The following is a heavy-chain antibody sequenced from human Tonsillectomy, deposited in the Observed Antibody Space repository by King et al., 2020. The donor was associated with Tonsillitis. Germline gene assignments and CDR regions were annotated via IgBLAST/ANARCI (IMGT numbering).Heavy chain of an antibody. Sequence: VQLQESGPGLVKPSETLSLTCTVTGGSTSSNYWSWIRQPPGKGLEWIGYIYYSGSTNYNPSLKSRVTISVDTSKNQFSLKLSSVTAADTAVYYCARKTSIAAPFDYWGQGTLVTVSS. D-gene: IGHD6-6*01. V-gene: IGHV4-59*01. CDR3: ARKTSIAAPFDY. J-gene: IGHJ4*02. CDR1: GGSTSSNY. CDR2: IYYSGST.